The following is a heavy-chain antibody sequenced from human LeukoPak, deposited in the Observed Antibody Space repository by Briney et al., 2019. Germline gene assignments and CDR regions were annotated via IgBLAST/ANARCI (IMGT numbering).Heavy chain of an antibody. CDR3: AKQRPGTPSGLDY. Sequence: GGSLRLSCAASGFTLSNYAMNWVRQAPGKGLEWVAVISYDGSNKYYADSVKGRFTISRDNSKNTLYLQMNSLRADDTALYYCAKQRPGTPSGLDYWGQGTLVTVSS. D-gene: IGHD3-10*01. CDR1: GFTLSNYA. J-gene: IGHJ4*02. CDR2: ISYDGSNK. V-gene: IGHV3-30*18.